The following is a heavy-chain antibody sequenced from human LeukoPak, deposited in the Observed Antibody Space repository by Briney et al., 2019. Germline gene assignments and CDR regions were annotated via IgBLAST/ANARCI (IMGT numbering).Heavy chain of an antibody. CDR2: ISSSGSTI. Sequence: VGSLRLSCAASGFTFSSYEMNWVRQAPGKGLEWVSYISSSGSTIYYADSVKGRFTISRDNAKNSLYLQMNSLRAEDTAVYYCARVDFWSGYSPNWFDPWGQGTLVTVSS. CDR3: ARVDFWSGYSPNWFDP. CDR1: GFTFSSYE. V-gene: IGHV3-48*03. J-gene: IGHJ5*02. D-gene: IGHD3-3*01.